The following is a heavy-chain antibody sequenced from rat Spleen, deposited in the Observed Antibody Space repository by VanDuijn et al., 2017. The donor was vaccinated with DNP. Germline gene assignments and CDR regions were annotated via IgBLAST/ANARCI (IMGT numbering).Heavy chain of an antibody. CDR3: AKNSGYYFDY. Sequence: QVQLKESGPGLVQPSQTLSLTCTVSGFSLTSYGVSWVRQPPGKGLEWIAAISSGGSTYYNSALKSRLSISRDTSKSQVFLKMNSLQTEDTAVYYCAKNSGYYFDYWGQGVMVTVSS. CDR1: GFSLTSYG. J-gene: IGHJ2*01. D-gene: IGHD4-3*01. V-gene: IGHV2S8*01. CDR2: ISSGGST.